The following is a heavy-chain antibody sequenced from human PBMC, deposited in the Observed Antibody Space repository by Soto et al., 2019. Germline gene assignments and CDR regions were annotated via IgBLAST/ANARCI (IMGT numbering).Heavy chain of an antibody. V-gene: IGHV3-33*06. J-gene: IGHJ1*01. D-gene: IGHD3-22*01. CDR2: IWYGGGNK. CDR3: AKEAQAHDSSGYYYSEYFQH. Sequence: PGGSLRLSCAASVFTFSSYGMHWVRQAPGKGLEWVAAIWYGGGNKYYADSVKGRFTISRDNSKNTLYLQMNSLRAEDTAVYYCAKEAQAHDSSGYYYSEYFQHWGQGTLVTVSS. CDR1: VFTFSSYG.